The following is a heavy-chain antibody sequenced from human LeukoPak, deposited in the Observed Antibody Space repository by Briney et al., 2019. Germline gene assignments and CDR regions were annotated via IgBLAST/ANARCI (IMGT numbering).Heavy chain of an antibody. V-gene: IGHV4-34*01. Sequence: TSETLSLTCAVYGGSFCGYYWNWIRQPPGKGLEWIGEINHSGSTNYNPSLKSRVTISVDTSKNQFSLKLSSVTAADTAVYYCARGKHGSGWYIGYWGQGTLVTVSS. D-gene: IGHD6-19*01. CDR3: ARGKHGSGWYIGY. CDR2: INHSGST. J-gene: IGHJ4*02. CDR1: GGSFCGYY.